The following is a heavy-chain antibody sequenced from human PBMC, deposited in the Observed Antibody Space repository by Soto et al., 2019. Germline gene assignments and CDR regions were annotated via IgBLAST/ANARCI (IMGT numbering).Heavy chain of an antibody. CDR3: AREKRANCYLDY. D-gene: IGHD1-1*01. CDR1: GFAFSSYY. V-gene: IGHV3-7*01. J-gene: IGHJ4*02. CDR2: IKQDEREK. Sequence: EVKLVESGGGLVQPGGSLRLSCAASGFAFSSYYMSWVRQAPGKGLEWVANIKQDEREKYYLDSVKGRFTISRDDAKNSLFLQMNSLRVDDTAVYYCAREKRANCYLDYWGQGTLVTVSS.